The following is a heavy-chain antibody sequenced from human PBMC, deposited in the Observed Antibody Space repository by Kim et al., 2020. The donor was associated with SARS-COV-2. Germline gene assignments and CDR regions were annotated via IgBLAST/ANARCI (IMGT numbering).Heavy chain of an antibody. D-gene: IGHD5-12*01. CDR1: GYTFTGYY. CDR3: ATIVATIGY. Sequence: ASVKVSCKASGYTFTGYYMHWVRQAPGQGLEWMGRINPNGGGTNYAQKFQGRVTMTRDTSISTAYMDLSRLTSDDTAVYYCATIVATIGYWGQGTLVTVSS. V-gene: IGHV1-2*06. J-gene: IGHJ4*02. CDR2: INPNGGGT.